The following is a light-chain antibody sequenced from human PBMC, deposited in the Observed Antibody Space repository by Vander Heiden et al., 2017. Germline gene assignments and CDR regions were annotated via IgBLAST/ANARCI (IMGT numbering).Light chain of an antibody. CDR3: QQYYSYPPLT. J-gene: IGKJ4*01. V-gene: IGKV1-8*01. CDR2: AAS. Sequence: ALRITQFPSSLSASTGDRVTITCRASQGISSYLAWYQQKPGKAPKLLIYAASTLQSGVPSRFSGSGSGTDFTLTISCLQSEDFATYYCQQYYSYPPLTFGGGTKVEIK. CDR1: QGISSY.